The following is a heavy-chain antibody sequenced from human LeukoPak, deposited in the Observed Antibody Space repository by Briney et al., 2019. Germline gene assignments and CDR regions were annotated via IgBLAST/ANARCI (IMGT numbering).Heavy chain of an antibody. J-gene: IGHJ6*03. D-gene: IGHD6-13*01. CDR1: GGSISGGYS. V-gene: IGHV4-61*09. Sequence: PSETPSLTCSASGGSISGGYSWNWIRQTAGQGLEWIGQISTSGTTMYNPSLQSRVTMSLDTSRNNFSLRLNSVTAADTAVYYCARETSETYTSSWGLYDSFYYMDVWGKGTTVTVSS. CDR3: ARETSETYTSSWGLYDSFYYMDV. CDR2: ISTSGTT.